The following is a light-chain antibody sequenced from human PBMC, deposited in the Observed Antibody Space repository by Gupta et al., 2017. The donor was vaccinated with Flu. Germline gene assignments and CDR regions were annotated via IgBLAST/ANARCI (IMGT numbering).Light chain of an antibody. V-gene: IGKV3-20*01. CDR2: GAS. CDR1: QSVSSSY. Sequence: EIVLTQSPGTLSLSPGERATLSCRASQSVSSSYLAGYQQKPGQAPRLRIYGASSRATGIPDRSSGSGSGTDFTLTISRLEPEDFAVYYCPTYGSYPRTFGRGTKVEIK. CDR3: PTYGSYPRT. J-gene: IGKJ4*01.